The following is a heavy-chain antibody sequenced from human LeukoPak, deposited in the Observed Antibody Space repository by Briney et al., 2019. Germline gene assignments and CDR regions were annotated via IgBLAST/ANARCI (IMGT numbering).Heavy chain of an antibody. Sequence: SETLSLTCTVSGGSISSDSYYWGWLRQPPGKGLEWIGSISYSGSTYYNPSLKSRVTISVDTSKNQFSLKLSSVTAADTAVYYCARDRSRGASDYWGQGTLVTVSS. CDR3: ARDRSRGASDY. V-gene: IGHV4-39*02. D-gene: IGHD3-10*01. CDR1: GGSISSDSYY. J-gene: IGHJ4*02. CDR2: ISYSGST.